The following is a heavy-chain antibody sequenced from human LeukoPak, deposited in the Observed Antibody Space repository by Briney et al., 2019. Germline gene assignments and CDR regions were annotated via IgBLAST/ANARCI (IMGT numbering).Heavy chain of an antibody. V-gene: IGHV4-34*01. CDR2: INHSGRT. D-gene: IGHD3-10*01. Sequence: SETLSLTCVVSGGSGGSFSSYYWSWIRQSPGKGLEWIGEINHSGRTNFNPSLQSRVTISVDSSKNQFALKLNSVTAADTAVYYCARTGEPVGFFDLWGRGTLVTVSS. CDR1: GGSGGSFSSYY. J-gene: IGHJ2*01. CDR3: ARTGEPVGFFDL.